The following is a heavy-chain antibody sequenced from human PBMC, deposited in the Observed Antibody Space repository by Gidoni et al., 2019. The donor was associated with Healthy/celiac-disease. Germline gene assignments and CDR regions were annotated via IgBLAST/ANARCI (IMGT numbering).Heavy chain of an antibody. D-gene: IGHD3-22*01. CDR3: ARQSPLGGYSNGDY. J-gene: IGHJ4*02. Sequence: QLQLQESGPGLVKPSETLSLTCTVSGGSISSSSYYWGWIRQPPGKGLEWIGSIYYSGSTYYTPSLKSRVTISVDTSKNQFSLKLSSVTAADTAVYYCARQSPLGGYSNGDYWGQGTLVTVSS. CDR1: GGSISSSSYY. V-gene: IGHV4-39*01. CDR2: IYYSGST.